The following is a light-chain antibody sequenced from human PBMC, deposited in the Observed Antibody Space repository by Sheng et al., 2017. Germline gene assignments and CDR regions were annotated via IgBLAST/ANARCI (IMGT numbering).Light chain of an antibody. CDR1: QSVSNY. J-gene: IGKJ2*01. V-gene: IGKV3-20*01. Sequence: EIVLTQSPATLSLSPGERATLTCRASQSVSNYLAWYQQKPGQAPRLLIYGASSRATGIPDRFSGSGSGTDFTLTINRLEPEDFAVYNCQQYGSSITFGQGTKLEI. CDR3: QQYGSSIT. CDR2: GAS.